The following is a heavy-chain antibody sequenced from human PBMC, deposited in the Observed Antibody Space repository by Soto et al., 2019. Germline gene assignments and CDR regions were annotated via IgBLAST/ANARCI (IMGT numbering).Heavy chain of an antibody. Sequence: QEELVESGGGVVQPGTSLRLSCVGSGFIFRNYAMHWVRQAPGKGLEWVAVISYDGNKQFYADSVKGRFTISRDSSKHTVYLQMNSLKNEDTAVYYCARDALSPTGGCYSWGQGTLVTVSS. D-gene: IGHD2-8*01. V-gene: IGHV3-30-3*01. CDR3: ARDALSPTGGCYS. CDR2: ISYDGNKQ. CDR1: GFIFRNYA. J-gene: IGHJ4*02.